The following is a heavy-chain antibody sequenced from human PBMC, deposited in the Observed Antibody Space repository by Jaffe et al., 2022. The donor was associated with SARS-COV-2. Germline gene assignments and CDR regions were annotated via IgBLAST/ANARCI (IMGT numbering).Heavy chain of an antibody. CDR1: GYTFTSYY. CDR3: ARDGYYYDSSGYTYDEKYYYYYMDV. J-gene: IGHJ6*03. Sequence: QVQLVQSGAEVKKPGASVKVSCKASGYTFTSYYMHWVRQAPGQGLEWMGIINPSGGSTSYAQKLQGRVTMTRDTSTSTVYMELSSLRSEDTAVYYCARDGYYYDSSGYTYDEKYYYYYMDVWGKGTTVTVSS. CDR2: INPSGGST. D-gene: IGHD3-22*01. V-gene: IGHV1-46*04.